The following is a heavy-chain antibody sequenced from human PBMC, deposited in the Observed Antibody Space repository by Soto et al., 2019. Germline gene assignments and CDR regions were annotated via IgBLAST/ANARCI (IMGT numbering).Heavy chain of an antibody. J-gene: IGHJ4*02. V-gene: IGHV4-39*02. CDR3: TGERYASSGY. Sequence: PSETLSLTCTVSGDSISSSSYYWGWVRQPPGKGLEWIGSIYYSGSTFYNPSLKSRVTLSVDTSKNQFSLKLTSVTAADTAVYYCTGERYASSGYWGQGTLVTVSS. CDR2: IYYSGST. D-gene: IGHD6-19*01. CDR1: GDSISSSSYY.